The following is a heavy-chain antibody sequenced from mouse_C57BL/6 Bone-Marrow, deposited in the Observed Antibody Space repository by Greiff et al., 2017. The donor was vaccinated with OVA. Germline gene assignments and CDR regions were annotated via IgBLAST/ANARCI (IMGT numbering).Heavy chain of an antibody. CDR3: ARRYDYDWAMDY. V-gene: IGHV5-12*01. J-gene: IGHJ4*01. CDR2: ISNGGGST. D-gene: IGHD2-4*01. Sequence: EVKLMESGGGLVQPGGSLKLSCAASGFTFSDYYMYWVRQTPEKRLEWVAYISNGGGSTYYPDTVKGRFTISRDNAKTTLYLQMSRLKSEDTAMYYCARRYDYDWAMDYWGQGTSVTVSS. CDR1: GFTFSDYY.